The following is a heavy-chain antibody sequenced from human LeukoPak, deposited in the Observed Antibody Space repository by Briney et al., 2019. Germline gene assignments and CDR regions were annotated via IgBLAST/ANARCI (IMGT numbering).Heavy chain of an antibody. CDR3: ARDQIGSRQQLVPDAFDI. Sequence: GGSLRLSCAASGFTFSSYSMNWVRQAPGKGLEWVSYISSSSSTIYYADSVKGRFTISRDNAKNSLYLQMNSLRAEDTAVYYCARDQIGSRQQLVPDAFDIWGQGTMVTVSS. D-gene: IGHD6-13*01. V-gene: IGHV3-48*01. CDR2: ISSSSSTI. CDR1: GFTFSSYS. J-gene: IGHJ3*02.